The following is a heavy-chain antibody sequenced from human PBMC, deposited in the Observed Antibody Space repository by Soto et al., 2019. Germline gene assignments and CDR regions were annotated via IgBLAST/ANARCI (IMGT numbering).Heavy chain of an antibody. J-gene: IGHJ4*02. D-gene: IGHD3-22*01. Sequence: VQLVQSGAEVKKPGSSVKVSCTASGGSFSSHAVSWVRQAPGQGLEWMGGIIPLFGGPNYAQKFQDRVTITADESTTTVYMEMSSLSSEDTAVYYCARDLGSSGYIRDFDYWGQGTLVTVSS. CDR3: ARDLGSSGYIRDFDY. V-gene: IGHV1-69*01. CDR1: GGSFSSHA. CDR2: IIPLFGGP.